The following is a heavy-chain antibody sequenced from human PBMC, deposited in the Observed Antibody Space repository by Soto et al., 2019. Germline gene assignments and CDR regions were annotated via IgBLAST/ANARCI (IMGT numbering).Heavy chain of an antibody. CDR1: GGTFSSYL. CDR3: ARDTVPAAVSDGMDV. J-gene: IGHJ6*02. CDR2: IIPIFGTP. Sequence: SVKVSCKAFGGTFSSYLISWVRQAPGQGLEWMGGIIPIFGTPNYAQKFQGRVTITADESTSTVYMELYSLKSEDTAVYYCARDTVPAAVSDGMDVWGQGTTVTVSS. D-gene: IGHD2-2*01. V-gene: IGHV1-69*13.